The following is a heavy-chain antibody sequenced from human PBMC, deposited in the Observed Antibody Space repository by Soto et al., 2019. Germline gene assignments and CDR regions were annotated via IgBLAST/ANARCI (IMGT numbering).Heavy chain of an antibody. CDR3: ARDVYCTNGVCYVPYYYYGTEV. Sequence: SLRLSCAASGFTFSSYGMHWVRQAPCKGLEWVAVIWYDGSNKYYADSVKGRFTISRDNSKNTLYLQMNSLRAEDTAVYYCARDVYCTNGVCYVPYYYYGTEVWGQGTTVIVS. D-gene: IGHD2-8*01. CDR1: GFTFSSYG. CDR2: IWYDGSNK. J-gene: IGHJ6*02. V-gene: IGHV3-33*01.